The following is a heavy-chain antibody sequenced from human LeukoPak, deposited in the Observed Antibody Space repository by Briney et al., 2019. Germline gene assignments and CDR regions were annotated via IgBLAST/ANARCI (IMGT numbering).Heavy chain of an antibody. CDR1: GFDFSSNW. V-gene: IGHV3-74*01. Sequence: GGSLRLSCAASGFDFSSNWMHWVRHAPGQGLVWVSRIKGDGISTNYADSVKGRFTISRDIAKNTLYLQMNSLRAEDTGVYYCAKDHYWSIDYWGRGTLVTASS. D-gene: IGHD3-3*01. CDR3: AKDHYWSIDY. CDR2: IKGDGIST. J-gene: IGHJ4*02.